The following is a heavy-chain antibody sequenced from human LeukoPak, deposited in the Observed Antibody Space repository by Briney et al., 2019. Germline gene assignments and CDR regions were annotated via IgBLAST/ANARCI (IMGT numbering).Heavy chain of an antibody. D-gene: IGHD5-18*01. CDR2: LWYDGSNK. CDR3: ARSEGWLVPYYYMDV. CDR1: GFTFSSYG. V-gene: IGHV3-33*01. Sequence: GGSLRLPCAASGFTFSSYGMHRLRQAPGNRLQRVAALWYDGSNKYYADSAKGLFTISRDNSKNTLYLQMNSLRAEDTAVYYCARSEGWLVPYYYMDVWGKGTTLTVSS. J-gene: IGHJ6*03.